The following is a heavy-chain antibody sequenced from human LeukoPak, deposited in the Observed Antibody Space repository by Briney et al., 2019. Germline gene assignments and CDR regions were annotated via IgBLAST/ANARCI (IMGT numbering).Heavy chain of an antibody. CDR1: GFTFSSYA. D-gene: IGHD3-22*01. CDR2: ISGRADRT. Sequence: GGSLRLSCAASGFTFSSYAMSWVRQAPGKGLKWVSAISGRADRTYYADSVKGRFTISRDNAKNSLYLQMNSLRAEDTAVYYCAREQTYYYDSSGYYYVWSFDYWGQGTLVTVSS. CDR3: AREQTYYYDSSGYYYVWSFDY. J-gene: IGHJ4*02. V-gene: IGHV3-23*01.